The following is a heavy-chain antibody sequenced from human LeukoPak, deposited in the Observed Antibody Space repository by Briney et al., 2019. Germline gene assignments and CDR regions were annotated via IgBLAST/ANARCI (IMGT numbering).Heavy chain of an antibody. V-gene: IGHV4-31*03. CDR3: ARGYVYSYALDAFDI. J-gene: IGHJ3*02. CDR1: GGSISSGGYY. CDR2: IYYSGST. Sequence: SETLSLTCTVSGGSISSGGYYWSWIRQHPGKGLEWIGYIYYSGSTYYNPSLKSRVTISVDTSKNQFSLKLSSVTAADTAVYYCARGYVYSYALDAFDIWGQGTMVTVSS. D-gene: IGHD5-18*01.